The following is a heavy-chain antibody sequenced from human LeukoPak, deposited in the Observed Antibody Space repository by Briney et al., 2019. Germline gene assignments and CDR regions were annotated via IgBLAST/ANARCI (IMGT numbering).Heavy chain of an antibody. V-gene: IGHV4-39*01. J-gene: IGHJ4*02. CDR2: ISYSGST. CDR1: GGSISSRSHY. D-gene: IGHD3-16*01. Sequence: SETLSLTCSVSGGSISSRSHYWGWVRQPPGKGLEWIGTISYSGSTYYDPSLKSRVTISVDTSKSQFSLKLSAVTAADTAVYYCARDPGGSYFDYWGQGTLVTVSS. CDR3: ARDPGGSYFDY.